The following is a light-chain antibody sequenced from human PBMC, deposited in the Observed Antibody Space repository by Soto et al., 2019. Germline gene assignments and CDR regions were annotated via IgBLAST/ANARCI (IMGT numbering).Light chain of an antibody. CDR2: LGS. Sequence: DIVMTQSPLSLPVTPGEPASISCRSSQSLLHSNGKKYMDWYLQKPGQSPQLLIYLGSNRASGVPDRFSASGSGPDFTLKISRVEAEDVGVYYCMQALQTPITFGQGTRLEIK. CDR3: MQALQTPIT. J-gene: IGKJ5*01. V-gene: IGKV2-28*01. CDR1: QSLLHSNGKKY.